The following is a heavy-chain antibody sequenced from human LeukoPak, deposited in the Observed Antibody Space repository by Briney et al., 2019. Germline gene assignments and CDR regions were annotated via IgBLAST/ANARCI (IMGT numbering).Heavy chain of an antibody. CDR1: GFPFDDKA. V-gene: IGHV3-9*03. D-gene: IGHD1-26*01. J-gene: IGHJ4*02. Sequence: PSRSLRLSCAASGFPFDDKAMHWVRQAPGKGLEWVAGISRNSDSTGYADSVKGRFTISRDNAKNSLYLQMNSLRAEDMALYYCVKDIGSGSYRYGGYFDYWGQGTLVTVSS. CDR2: ISRNSDST. CDR3: VKDIGSGSYRYGGYFDY.